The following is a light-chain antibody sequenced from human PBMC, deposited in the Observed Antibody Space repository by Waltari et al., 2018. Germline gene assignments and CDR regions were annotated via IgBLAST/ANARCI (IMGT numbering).Light chain of an antibody. CDR3: VQTVAFPYT. Sequence: DIVMTQTPLSLPITPRAPAYISCRSSQSLLHSNGNTYLHWYLQKTGKSPQLLIYGGSNRVSGVPDRFSGSGSGTDFTLKISKVVPEDVGIYYCVQTVAFPYTFGKGTKVEIK. J-gene: IGKJ2*01. CDR2: GGS. V-gene: IGKV2-40*01. CDR1: QSLLHSNGNTY.